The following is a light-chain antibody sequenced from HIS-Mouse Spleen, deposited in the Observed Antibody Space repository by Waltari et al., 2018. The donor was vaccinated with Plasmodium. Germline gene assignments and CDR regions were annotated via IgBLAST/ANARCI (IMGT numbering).Light chain of an antibody. CDR1: QSISNY. CDR3: QQSYSNWT. Sequence: DIQMTQSPSSLSASVGDRVTITCRASQSISNYLNWYQQKPGKAPKFLIYASSTLQSGVPSRFSGSGSWTDFTLTISSLQPEDFATYYCQQSYSNWTFGQGTKVEIK. J-gene: IGKJ1*01. CDR2: ASS. V-gene: IGKV1-39*01.